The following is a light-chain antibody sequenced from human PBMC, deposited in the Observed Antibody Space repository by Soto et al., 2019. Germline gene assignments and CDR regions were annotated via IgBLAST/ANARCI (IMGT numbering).Light chain of an antibody. J-gene: IGKJ1*01. V-gene: IGKV3-20*01. Sequence: EIVLTQSPGTLSLSPGERATLSCRADRSVSDTLLTWFQQKPGQAPRLLIFGTSNRAPGIPDRFSGSGSGTDFTHTFSRLEPDDFAVYYCQHYGHSSWTFGQGTKVEIK. CDR1: RSVSDTL. CDR2: GTS. CDR3: QHYGHSSWT.